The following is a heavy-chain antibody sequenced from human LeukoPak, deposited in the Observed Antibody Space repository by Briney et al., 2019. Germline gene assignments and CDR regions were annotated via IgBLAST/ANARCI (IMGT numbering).Heavy chain of an antibody. CDR1: GGSISRSGYY. J-gene: IGHJ5*02. CDR2: IYSTGST. D-gene: IGHD5-24*01. Sequence: SETLSLTCTVSGGSISRSGYYWAWIRQPPGKGLEWIGNIYSTGSTYYNPSLKSRVTLSVDTSKNQFSLKLSSVTAADTAVYYCARSENYIPEDCFDPWGQGTLVTVSS. V-gene: IGHV4-39*01. CDR3: ARSENYIPEDCFDP.